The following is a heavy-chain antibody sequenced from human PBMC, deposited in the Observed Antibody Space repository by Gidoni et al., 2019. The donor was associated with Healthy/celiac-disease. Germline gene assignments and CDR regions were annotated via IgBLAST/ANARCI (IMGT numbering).Heavy chain of an antibody. CDR2: IIPTFGTA. D-gene: IGHD3-3*01. CDR1: GGTFSSYA. V-gene: IGHV1-69*01. Sequence: EVQKPGSSVKVSCKASGGTFSSYAISWVRQAPGQGLEWVGGIIPTFGTANYAQKFQGRVTINADESTSTAYMELSSLRYEDTAVYDCARGNTYYDCWGCMDVWGQGTTVTVSS. CDR3: ARGNTYYDCWGCMDV. J-gene: IGHJ6*02.